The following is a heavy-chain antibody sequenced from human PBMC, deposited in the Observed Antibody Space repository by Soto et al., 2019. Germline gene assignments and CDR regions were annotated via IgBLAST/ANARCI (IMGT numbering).Heavy chain of an antibody. D-gene: IGHD3-10*01. CDR2: LDPARGET. V-gene: IGHV1-24*01. CDR3: ATVVSGA. Sequence: QVKLVQSGAEVKKPGASVKVSCKVSGYSLTELSMPWVRQAPGKGLEWMGGLDPARGETLYAQKFPGRVTMTEDTSTDIAYMELSSLRSEDTAVYSCATVVSGAWGQGTLVTVSS. CDR1: GYSLTELS. J-gene: IGHJ5*02.